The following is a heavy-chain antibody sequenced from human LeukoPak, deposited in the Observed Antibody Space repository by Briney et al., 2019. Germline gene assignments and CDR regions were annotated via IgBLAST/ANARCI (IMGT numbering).Heavy chain of an antibody. CDR3: ARGIRGYSFGLVFDY. V-gene: IGHV4-4*02. Sequence: SSETLSLTCTVSGGSISSTNWWNWVRQSPGKGLEWIAEIYHDGTTTYNPSLKSRISMSVDKSKNQFSLTLTSVTAADTAVYYCARGIRGYSFGLVFDYWGQGTLVTVSS. CDR2: IYHDGTT. D-gene: IGHD5-18*01. CDR1: GGSISSTNW. J-gene: IGHJ4*02.